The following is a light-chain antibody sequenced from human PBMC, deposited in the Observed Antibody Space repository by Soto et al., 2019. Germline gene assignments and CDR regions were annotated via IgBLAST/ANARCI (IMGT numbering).Light chain of an antibody. V-gene: IGKV1-5*01. Sequence: DIQITQAPSTLSASVGARVTMTCLASESVSNWLAWYQQKPGKAPKLLIYDASTLEAGVPSRFSGSGSGTEFTLTISSLQPDDYATYYCQQYTTYWTFGQGTTGDIK. CDR2: DAS. CDR1: ESVSNW. J-gene: IGKJ1*01. CDR3: QQYTTYWT.